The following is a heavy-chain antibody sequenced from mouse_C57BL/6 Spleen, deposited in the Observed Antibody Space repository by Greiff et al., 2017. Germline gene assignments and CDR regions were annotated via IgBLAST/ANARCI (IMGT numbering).Heavy chain of an antibody. D-gene: IGHD1-1*01. CDR1: GYTFTDYY. CDR3: AKSITTVVAKDYAMDY. V-gene: IGHV1-19*01. J-gene: IGHJ4*01. CDR2: INPYNGGT. Sequence: EVQLQQSGPVLVKPGASVKMSCKASGYTFTDYYMNWVKQSHGKSLEWIGVINPYNGGTSYNQKFKGKATLTVDKSSSTAYMELNSLTSEDSAVYYGAKSITTVVAKDYAMDYWGQGTSVTVSS.